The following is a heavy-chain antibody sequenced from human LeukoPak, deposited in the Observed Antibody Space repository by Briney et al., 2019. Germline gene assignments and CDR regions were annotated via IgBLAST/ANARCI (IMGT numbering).Heavy chain of an antibody. V-gene: IGHV4-30-4*01. J-gene: IGHJ5*02. CDR2: IYYSGST. CDR3: ARDLTTVTTWFDP. Sequence: SQTLSLTCTVSGGSISSGDYYWSWIRQPPGTGLEWIGYIYYSGSTYYNPSLKSRVTISVDTSKNQFSLKLSSVTAADTAVYYCARDLTTVTTWFDPWGQGTLVTVSS. D-gene: IGHD4-17*01. CDR1: GGSISSGDYY.